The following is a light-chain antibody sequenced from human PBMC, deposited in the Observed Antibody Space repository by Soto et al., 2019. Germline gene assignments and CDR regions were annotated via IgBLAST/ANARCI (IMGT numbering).Light chain of an antibody. CDR2: NNN. CDR3: AAWDDSLNGYV. V-gene: IGLV1-44*01. J-gene: IGLJ1*01. Sequence: QSVPTQPPSASGTPGQRVTISCAAGSSNIGTNAVNWYQQLPGTAPKLLIYNNNQRPSGVPDRFSGSKSGTSASLAIRGLQSDDEADYYCAAWDDSLNGYVFGTGTKLTVL. CDR1: SSNIGTNA.